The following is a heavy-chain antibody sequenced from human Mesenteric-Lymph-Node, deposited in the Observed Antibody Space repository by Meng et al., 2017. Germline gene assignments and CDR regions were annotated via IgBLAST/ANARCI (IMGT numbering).Heavy chain of an antibody. CDR3: ARNYYFDY. Sequence: QVQLQEAGPGLVKPSQTLSLTCTVSGGSVSSGNNYWIWIRQPPGKGLEWIGYIYYSGRTYYNPSLESRVTMSVDTSKNQFSLNLNSVTAADTAVYYCARNYYFDYWGQGTLVTVSS. V-gene: IGHV4-30-4*01. CDR1: GGSVSSGNNY. CDR2: IYYSGRT. J-gene: IGHJ4*02.